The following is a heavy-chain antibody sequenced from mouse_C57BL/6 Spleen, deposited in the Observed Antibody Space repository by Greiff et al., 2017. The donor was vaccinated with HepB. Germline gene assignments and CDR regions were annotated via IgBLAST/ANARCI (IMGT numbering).Heavy chain of an antibody. CDR2: ISSGGSYT. J-gene: IGHJ2*01. CDR3: ARPITTVVVYYFDY. Sequence: EVKLVESGGDLVKPGGSLKLSCAASGFTFSSYGMSWVRQTPDKRLEWVATISSGGSYTYYPDSVKGRFTISRDNAKNTLYLQMSSLKSEDTAMYYCARPITTVVVYYFDYWGQGTTLTVSS. V-gene: IGHV5-6*01. D-gene: IGHD1-1*01. CDR1: GFTFSSYG.